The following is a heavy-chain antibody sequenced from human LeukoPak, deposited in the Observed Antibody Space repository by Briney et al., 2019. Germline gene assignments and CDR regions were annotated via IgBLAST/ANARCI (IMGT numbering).Heavy chain of an antibody. V-gene: IGHV1-69*04. Sequence: SVKVSCKASGGTFSSYAISWGRQAPGQGLEWMGRIIPILGIANYAQKFQGRVTITADKSTSTAYMQRSSLRSEDTAVYYCARSGTPRQGPPDYWGQGPLVTVSS. J-gene: IGHJ4*02. D-gene: IGHD3-10*01. CDR2: IIPILGIA. CDR1: GGTFSSYA. CDR3: ARSGTPRQGPPDY.